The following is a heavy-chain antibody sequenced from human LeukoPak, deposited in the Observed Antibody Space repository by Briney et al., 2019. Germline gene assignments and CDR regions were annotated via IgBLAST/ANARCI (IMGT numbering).Heavy chain of an antibody. J-gene: IGHJ4*02. D-gene: IGHD3-16*02. V-gene: IGHV3-48*03. Sequence: PGGSLRLSCAASGFTFSSYEMNWVRQAPGKGLEWVSYISSSGSTIHYADSVKGRFTISRDNAKNSLYLQMNSLRAEDTAVYYCARFVRPVDYWGQGTLVTVSS. CDR3: ARFVRPVDY. CDR2: ISSSGSTI. CDR1: GFTFSSYE.